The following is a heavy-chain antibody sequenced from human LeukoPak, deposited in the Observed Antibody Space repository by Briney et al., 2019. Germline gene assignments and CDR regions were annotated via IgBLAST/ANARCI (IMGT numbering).Heavy chain of an antibody. CDR3: ARDTAVTTKDPRAFDI. CDR2: IIPILGIA. D-gene: IGHD4-17*01. CDR1: GGTFSSYA. V-gene: IGHV1-69*04. J-gene: IGHJ3*02. Sequence: SVKVSCKASGGTFSSYAISWVRQAPGQGLEWMGRIIPILGIANYAQKFQGRVTITADKSTSTAYMELSSLRSEDTAVYYCARDTAVTTKDPRAFDIWGQGTMVTVSS.